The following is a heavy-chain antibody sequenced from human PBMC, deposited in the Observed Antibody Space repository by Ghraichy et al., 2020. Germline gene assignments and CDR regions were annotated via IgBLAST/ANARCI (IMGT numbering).Heavy chain of an antibody. D-gene: IGHD3-10*01. CDR3: AKDREILWFGDAELVFDY. J-gene: IGHJ4*02. Sequence: GGSLRLSCAASGFTFSSYAMSWVRQAPGKGLEWVSAISGSGGSTYYADSVKGRFTISRDNSKNTLYLQMNSLRAEDTAVYYCAKDREILWFGDAELVFDYWGQGTLVTVSS. CDR2: ISGSGGST. CDR1: GFTFSSYA. V-gene: IGHV3-23*01.